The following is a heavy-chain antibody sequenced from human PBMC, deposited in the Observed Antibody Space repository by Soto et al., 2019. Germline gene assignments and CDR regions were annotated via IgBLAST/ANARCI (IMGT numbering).Heavy chain of an antibody. CDR3: ASECSTSCYFGMDV. Sequence: QVQLVQSGAEVKEPGASVKVSCKASGFTFTSSGISWVRQAPGQGLEWMGWISGYNVNTHYAQNLQGRVTMNTDAPTSTAYMELRSLRSDDTAAYYCASECSTSCYFGMDVWGQGTTVIVSS. V-gene: IGHV1-18*01. J-gene: IGHJ6*02. CDR2: ISGYNVNT. CDR1: GFTFTSSG. D-gene: IGHD2-2*01.